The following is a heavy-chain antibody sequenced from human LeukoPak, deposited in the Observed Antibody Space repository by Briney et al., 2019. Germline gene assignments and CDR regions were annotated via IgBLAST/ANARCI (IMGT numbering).Heavy chain of an antibody. J-gene: IGHJ6*03. CDR1: GYTFTGYN. Sequence: GASEKVSCKASGYTFTGYNMHWVRQAPGQGLEWMGWINPNSGVTNYAQKFQGRVTMTRDTSISTAYMELSRLRSDDTAVYYCARDASSHYYFYMDVWGKGTTVTVSS. CDR2: INPNSGVT. CDR3: ARDASSHYYFYMDV. V-gene: IGHV1-2*02.